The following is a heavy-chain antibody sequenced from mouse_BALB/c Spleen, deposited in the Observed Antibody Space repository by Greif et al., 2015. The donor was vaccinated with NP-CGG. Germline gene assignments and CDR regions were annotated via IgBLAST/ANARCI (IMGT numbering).Heavy chain of an antibody. CDR2: INPSNGGS. D-gene: IGHD4-1*01. J-gene: IGHJ2*01. Sequence: QVQLQQSGAELVKPGASVKLSCKASGYTFTSYYIYWVKQRPGQGLEWIGGINPSNGGSNFNEKFKSKATLTVDKSSSTAYMQLSSPTSEDSAVYYCTRSWVDYWGQGTTLTVSS. CDR1: GYTFTSYY. CDR3: TRSWVDY. V-gene: IGHV1S81*02.